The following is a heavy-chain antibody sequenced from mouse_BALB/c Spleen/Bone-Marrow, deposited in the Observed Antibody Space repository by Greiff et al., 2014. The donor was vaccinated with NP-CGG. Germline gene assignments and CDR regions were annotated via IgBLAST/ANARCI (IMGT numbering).Heavy chain of an antibody. CDR3: AKNRGNWDVDYAMDY. D-gene: IGHD4-1*01. V-gene: IGHV2-5-1*01. J-gene: IGHJ4*01. CDR1: GFSLTSYG. Sequence: VKLVESGPSLVQPSQSLSITCTVSGFSLTSYGVHWVRQSPGKGLEWLGVIWRGGSTDYNAAFMSRLSITKDNSKSQVFFKMNSLQADDTAIYYYAKNRGNWDVDYAMDYWGQGTSVTVSS. CDR2: IWRGGST.